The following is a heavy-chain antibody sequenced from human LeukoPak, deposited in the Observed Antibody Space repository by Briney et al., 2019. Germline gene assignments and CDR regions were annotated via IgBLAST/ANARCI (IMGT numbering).Heavy chain of an antibody. CDR3: ARARDLIPIGAFDI. D-gene: IGHD2-21*01. J-gene: IGHJ3*02. V-gene: IGHV4-61*02. CDR2: IYTSGST. Sequence: SETLSLTCTVSGGSISSGSYYWSWIRQPAGKGLEWIVRIYTSGSTNYNPSLKSRVTISVDTSKNQFSLKLSSVTAADTAVYYCARARDLIPIGAFDIWGQGTMVTVSS. CDR1: GGSISSGSYY.